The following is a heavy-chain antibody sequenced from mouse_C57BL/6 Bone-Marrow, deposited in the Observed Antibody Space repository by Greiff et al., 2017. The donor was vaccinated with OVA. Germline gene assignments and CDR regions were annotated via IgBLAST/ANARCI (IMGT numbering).Heavy chain of an antibody. CDR2: IDPETGGT. CDR1: GFSFTDYE. V-gene: IGHV1-15*01. CDR3: TRGYSNYDARDY. D-gene: IGHD2-5*01. Sequence: VQLQQSGAELVRPGASVTLSCTASGFSFTDYEMHWVKQTPVQGLEWLGAIDPETGGTAYNQKFKGKAILTANNSSSTAYMELRILTSEDAAVYYCTRGYSNYDARDYEGRGTGVTVTA. J-gene: IGHJ4*01.